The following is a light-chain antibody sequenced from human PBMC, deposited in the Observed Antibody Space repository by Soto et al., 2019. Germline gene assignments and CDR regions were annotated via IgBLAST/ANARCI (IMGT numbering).Light chain of an antibody. CDR2: GAS. J-gene: IGKJ1*01. V-gene: IGKV3-15*01. CDR1: QSLTSN. Sequence: EIVMTQSPATLSVSPGERATLSCRASQSLTSNLAWYQQKPGQPPRLLIYGASSKSTGIPARFSGSGSGTEFPLAISSLQSEDCAVYYCQQYNKWPRTVGQGTKVEL. CDR3: QQYNKWPRT.